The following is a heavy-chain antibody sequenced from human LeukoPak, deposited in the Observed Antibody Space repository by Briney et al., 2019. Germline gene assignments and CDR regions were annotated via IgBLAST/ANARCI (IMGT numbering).Heavy chain of an antibody. D-gene: IGHD3-22*01. CDR3: ASVRSGYYSPFDY. V-gene: IGHV1-2*02. CDR1: GYTFTGYY. CDR2: INPNSGGT. J-gene: IGHJ4*02. Sequence: ASVKVSCKASGYTFTGYYMHWVRQAPGQGLEWMGWINPNSGGTNYAQKFQGRVTMTRDTSISTAYMELSRLRSDDTAVYYCASVRSGYYSPFDYWGQGTLVTVSS.